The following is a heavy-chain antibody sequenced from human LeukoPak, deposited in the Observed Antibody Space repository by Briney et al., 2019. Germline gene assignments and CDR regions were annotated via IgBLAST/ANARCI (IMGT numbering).Heavy chain of an antibody. Sequence: GWSLRLSCAASGFAFSTYSMNWVRQAPGKGLEWVSSVSRSSRFIFYADSVQGRFTISRDDAKDSLFLQMNSLRAEDTAVYYCARVSDAFDYFFDSWGQRTLVTVSS. J-gene: IGHJ4*02. CDR3: ARVSDAFDYFFDS. CDR1: GFAFSTYS. D-gene: IGHD5-12*01. V-gene: IGHV3-21*01. CDR2: VSRSSRFI.